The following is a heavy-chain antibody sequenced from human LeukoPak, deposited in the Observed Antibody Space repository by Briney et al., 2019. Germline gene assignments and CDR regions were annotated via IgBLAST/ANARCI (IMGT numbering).Heavy chain of an antibody. V-gene: IGHV3-7*04. CDR1: GFSFSNHW. Sequence: PPGGSLRLSCAASGFSFSNHWMSWVRQAPGKGLEWVANINQFGSGEYYVDSVKGRFTISRDDAKYSVFLQMNSLRVEDTAMYYYARGRGYYEVDAYDIWGQGTMVAVSS. CDR3: ARGRGYYEVDAYDI. D-gene: IGHD3-22*01. CDR2: INQFGSGE. J-gene: IGHJ3*02.